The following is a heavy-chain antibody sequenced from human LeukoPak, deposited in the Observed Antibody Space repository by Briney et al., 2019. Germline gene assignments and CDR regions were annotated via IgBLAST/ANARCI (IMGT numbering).Heavy chain of an antibody. Sequence: PGGSLRLSCAASGFTFSSYAMSWVRQAPGKGLKWVSDISGSGGSTYYADSVKGRFTISRDNSKNTLYLQMNSLRAEDTAVYYCAKDGGRGYSYGYFWFDPWGQGTLVTVSS. D-gene: IGHD5-18*01. CDR3: AKDGGRGYSYGYFWFDP. V-gene: IGHV3-23*01. CDR1: GFTFSSYA. J-gene: IGHJ5*02. CDR2: ISGSGGST.